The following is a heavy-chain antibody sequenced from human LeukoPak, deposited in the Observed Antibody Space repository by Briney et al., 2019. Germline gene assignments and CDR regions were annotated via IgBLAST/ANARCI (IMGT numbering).Heavy chain of an antibody. Sequence: GGSLRLSCAASGFTFTDYSMSWVRQAPGKGLEWVSGLGRSGENRYYATSVRGRFSISRDNSKDTVYLQMNSLRAEDTAIYYCVKHRPCETCMPMDAWGQGTTVTVSS. J-gene: IGHJ6*02. V-gene: IGHV3-23*01. D-gene: IGHD2-2*01. CDR2: LGRSGENR. CDR3: VKHRPCETCMPMDA. CDR1: GFTFTDYS.